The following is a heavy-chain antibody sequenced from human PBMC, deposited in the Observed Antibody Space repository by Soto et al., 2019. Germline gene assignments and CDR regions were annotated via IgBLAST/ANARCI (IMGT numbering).Heavy chain of an antibody. D-gene: IGHD3-3*01. CDR1: GGSISSGGYY. V-gene: IGHV4-31*03. CDR2: IYYSGST. CDR3: ASYYDFWSGYYADNWFDP. J-gene: IGHJ5*02. Sequence: TLSLTCTVSGGSISSGGYYWSWIRQHPGKGLEWIGYIYYSGSTYYNPSLKSRVTISVDTSKNQFSLKLSSVTAADTAVYYCASYYDFWSGYYADNWFDPWGQGTLVTVSS.